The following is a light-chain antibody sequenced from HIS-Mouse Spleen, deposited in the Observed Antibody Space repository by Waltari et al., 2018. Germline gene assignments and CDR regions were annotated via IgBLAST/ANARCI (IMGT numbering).Light chain of an antibody. V-gene: IGLV3-21*02. J-gene: IGLJ3*02. CDR1: NIGSKS. Sequence: SYVLTQPPSVSVAPGQTARITGGGNNIGSKSGHWYQQKPGQAPVLVVYDDSARPSGIPERFSGSNSGNTATLTISRVEAGDEADYYCQVWDSSSDHPVFGGGTKLTVL. CDR3: QVWDSSSDHPV. CDR2: DDS.